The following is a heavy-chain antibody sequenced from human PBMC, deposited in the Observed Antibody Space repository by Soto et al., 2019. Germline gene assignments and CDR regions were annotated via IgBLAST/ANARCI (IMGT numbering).Heavy chain of an antibody. J-gene: IGHJ4*02. CDR3: ARSPDY. CDR1: GGSFSGYY. V-gene: IGHV4-34*01. CDR2: INHSGST. Sequence: SETLSLTCAVYGGSFSGYYWSWIRQPPGKGLEWIGEINHSGSTNYNPSLKSRVTISVDTSKNQFSLKLSSVTAADTAVYYCARSPDYWGQGTLVTVSS.